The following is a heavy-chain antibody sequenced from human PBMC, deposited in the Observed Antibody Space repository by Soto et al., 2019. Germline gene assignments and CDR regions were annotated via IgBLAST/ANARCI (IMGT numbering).Heavy chain of an antibody. V-gene: IGHV1-18*01. CDR3: ARDFWSGDFWSGYYVDY. CDR2: ISAYNGNT. D-gene: IGHD3-3*01. J-gene: IGHJ4*02. CDR1: GYTFTSYG. Sequence: ASVKVSCKASGYTFTSYGISWVRQAPGQGLEWMGWISAYNGNTNYAQKLQGRVTMTTDTSTRTAYMELRSLRSDDTAVYYCARDFWSGDFWSGYYVDYWGQGTLVTVSS.